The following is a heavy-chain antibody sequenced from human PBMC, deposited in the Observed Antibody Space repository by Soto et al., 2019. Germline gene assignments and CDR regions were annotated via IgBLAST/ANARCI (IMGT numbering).Heavy chain of an antibody. J-gene: IGHJ4*02. CDR1: GGSFSGYY. CDR2: ISQSGTI. CDR3: ARGPVGGITKEGYFAH. V-gene: IGHV4-34*02. Sequence: QVQLQQWGAGLLKPSETLSLTCAVYGGSFSGYYWNWIRQPPGKGLEWIGEISQSGTINYNPSLKSRVTLSVDASKSQFSLRLTSVTAADTAVYSCARGPVGGITKEGYFAHWGQGSLLTVSS. D-gene: IGHD3-9*01.